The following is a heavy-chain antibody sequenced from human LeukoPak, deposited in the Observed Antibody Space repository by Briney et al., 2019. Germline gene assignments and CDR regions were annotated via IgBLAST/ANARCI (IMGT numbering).Heavy chain of an antibody. J-gene: IGHJ6*02. V-gene: IGHV4-4*07. CDR1: GGSISSYY. Sequence: SETLSLTCTVSGGSISSYYWSWIRQPAGKGLEWIGRIYTSASTNYNPSLKSRVTMSVDTSKNQFSLKLSSVTAADTAVYYCARDAGTAVAVAGKRGPFYYYYGMDVWGQGTTVTVSS. D-gene: IGHD6-19*01. CDR3: ARDAGTAVAVAGKRGPFYYYYGMDV. CDR2: IYTSAST.